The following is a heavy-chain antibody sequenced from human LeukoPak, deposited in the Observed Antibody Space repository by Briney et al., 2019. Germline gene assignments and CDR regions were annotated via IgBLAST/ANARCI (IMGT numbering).Heavy chain of an antibody. D-gene: IGHD5-18*01. CDR2: IYHSGST. J-gene: IGHJ4*02. V-gene: IGHV4-38-2*02. CDR1: GYSISSGYY. Sequence: PSETLSLTCTVSGYSISSGYYWGWIRQPPGKGLEWIGSIYHSGSTYYNPSLKSRVTISVDTSKNQFSLKLSSVTAADTAVYYCARDVPDGCSYGYYGYWGQGTLVTVSS. CDR3: ARDVPDGCSYGYYGY.